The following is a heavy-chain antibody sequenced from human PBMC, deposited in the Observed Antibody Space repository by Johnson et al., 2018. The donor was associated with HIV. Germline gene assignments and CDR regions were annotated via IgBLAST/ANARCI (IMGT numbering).Heavy chain of an antibody. CDR1: GFTFDDSG. D-gene: IGHD3-10*01. Sequence: MLLVESGGGLVRPGGSLRLSCAASGFTFDDSGMSWVRPAPGKGLEWVARTNNKPNSSTTEYAASVRGSFTTSRANANNLLYLQMSSLIVEDTAVYYCARESGHFGVSAFDMWGQGTMVTVSS. CDR3: ARESGHFGVSAFDM. CDR2: TNNKPNSSTT. V-gene: IGHV3-72*01. J-gene: IGHJ3*02.